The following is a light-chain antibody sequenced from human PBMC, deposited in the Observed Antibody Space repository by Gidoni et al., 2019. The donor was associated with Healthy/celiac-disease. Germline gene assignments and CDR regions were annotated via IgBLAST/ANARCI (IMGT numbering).Light chain of an antibody. J-gene: IGKJ1*01. CDR3: MQARQTPRT. CDR1: QSLLHSNGYNY. Sequence: DIVMTQSPLSLPVTPGEPASISCRSSQSLLHSNGYNYLDWYLQKPGQSPQLLIYLGSNRSSGVPDRFSGSGSGTDFTLKISRVEAEDVGVYYCMQARQTPRTFGQXTKVESK. V-gene: IGKV2-28*01. CDR2: LGS.